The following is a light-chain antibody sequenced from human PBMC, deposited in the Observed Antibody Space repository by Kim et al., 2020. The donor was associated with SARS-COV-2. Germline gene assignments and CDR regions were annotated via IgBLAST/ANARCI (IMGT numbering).Light chain of an antibody. V-gene: IGKV1-27*01. J-gene: IGKJ1*01. CDR2: ATS. CDR1: QGISNY. CDR3: QKYNDAPRT. Sequence: VGDRVTITCRASQGISNYLAWYQQKPGKVPKLLIYATSALQSGVPSRFSGSGSASGTDFTLTISSLQPEDVATYYCQKYNDAPRTFGQGTKVDIK.